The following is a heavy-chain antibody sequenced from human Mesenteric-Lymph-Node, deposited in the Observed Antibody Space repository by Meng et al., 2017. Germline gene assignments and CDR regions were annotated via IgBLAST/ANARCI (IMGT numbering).Heavy chain of an antibody. D-gene: IGHD6-13*01. CDR2: IIPIFGTA. CDR1: GGTFSSYA. V-gene: IGHV1-69*05. J-gene: IGHJ4*02. Sequence: SVKVSCKASGGTFSSYAISWVRQAPGQGLEWMGGIIPIFGTANYAQKFQGRVTITRDTSASTAYMELSSLRSEDTAVYYCARSRVSSSWSFDYWGQGILVTVSS. CDR3: ARSRVSSSWSFDY.